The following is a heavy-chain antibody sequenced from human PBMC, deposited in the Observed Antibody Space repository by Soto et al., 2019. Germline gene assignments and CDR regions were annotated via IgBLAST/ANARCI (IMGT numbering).Heavy chain of an antibody. V-gene: IGHV3-72*01. J-gene: IGHJ3*02. Sequence: GGSLRLSCAASGFTFSDHYMDWVRQAPGKGLEWVGRTRNKANSYTTEYAASVKGRFTISRDDSKNSLYLQMNSLKTEDTAVYYCASEGPSKYGPHAFDIWGQGTMVTVSS. CDR3: ASEGPSKYGPHAFDI. CDR2: TRNKANSYTT. D-gene: IGHD4-17*01. CDR1: GFTFSDHY.